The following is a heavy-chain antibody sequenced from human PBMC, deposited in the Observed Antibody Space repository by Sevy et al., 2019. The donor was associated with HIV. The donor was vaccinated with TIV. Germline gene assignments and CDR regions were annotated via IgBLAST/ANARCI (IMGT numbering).Heavy chain of an antibody. Sequence: GGSLRLSCTASGFSFCNYAMHWVRQSPGKGLEWVAMISYDGINKDYADSVKGRFTLSRDNSKNTLFLQMNSLRAEDTALYYCARDLPHLLPWELSRGNDYWGQGTLVTVSS. CDR3: ARDLPHLLPWELSRGNDY. CDR2: ISYDGINK. D-gene: IGHD1-26*01. V-gene: IGHV3-30*04. CDR1: GFSFCNYA. J-gene: IGHJ4*02.